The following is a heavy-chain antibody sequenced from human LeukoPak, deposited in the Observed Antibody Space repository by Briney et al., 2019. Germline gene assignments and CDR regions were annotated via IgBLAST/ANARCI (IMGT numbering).Heavy chain of an antibody. Sequence: GGSLRLSCAASDFTVSGNYMNWVRQAPGKGLEWVSVIYSPGTTYYADSVKGRFTISRDNSKNTLYLQMNSLRADDTAVYYCAREIYYDSRGYYSHGLDIWGQGTMVTVSS. V-gene: IGHV3-53*01. CDR2: IYSPGTT. J-gene: IGHJ3*02. CDR1: DFTVSGNY. CDR3: AREIYYDSRGYYSHGLDI. D-gene: IGHD3-22*01.